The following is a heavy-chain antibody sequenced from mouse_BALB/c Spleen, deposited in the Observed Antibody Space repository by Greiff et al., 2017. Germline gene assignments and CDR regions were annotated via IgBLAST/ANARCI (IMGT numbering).Heavy chain of an antibody. V-gene: IGHV1S34*01. CDR2: ISCYNGAT. J-gene: IGHJ4*01. D-gene: IGHD1-1*01. CDR3: TREDYYGSYFMDY. Sequence: LVKTGASVMISCKASGYSFTGYYIPSAQQSHGQSLEWIGYISCYNGATSYNQKFKGKATFTVDTSTSTAYMQFNSLTSEDSAVYYCTREDYYGSYFMDYWGQGTSVTVSS. CDR1: GYSFTGYY.